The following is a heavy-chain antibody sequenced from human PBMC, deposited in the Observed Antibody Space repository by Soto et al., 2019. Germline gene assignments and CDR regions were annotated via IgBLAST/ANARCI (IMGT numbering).Heavy chain of an antibody. CDR3: ARVSRANSWYFDL. J-gene: IGHJ2*01. CDR1: GFTITDYY. Sequence: QVQLEESGGGLVKPGGSLRVSCAASGFTITDYYMSWIRQAPGKGLEWISYINSGASVIYYADSVKGRFTISRDNAKNSLHLQMNSLRVEDTAVYYCARVSRANSWYFDLWGRGTLVTVSS. D-gene: IGHD7-27*01. CDR2: INSGASVI. V-gene: IGHV3-11*01.